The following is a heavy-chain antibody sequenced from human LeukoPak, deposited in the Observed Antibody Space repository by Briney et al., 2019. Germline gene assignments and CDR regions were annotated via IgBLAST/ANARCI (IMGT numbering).Heavy chain of an antibody. Sequence: SVKVSCKASGGTFSSYAISWVRQAPGQGLEWMGGIIPIFGTANYAQKFQGRVTITADESTSTAYMELRSLRSDDTAVYYCAREGAYCSSTSCHLQNWFDPWGQGTLVTVSS. CDR1: GGTFSSYA. CDR2: IIPIFGTA. J-gene: IGHJ5*02. D-gene: IGHD2-2*01. V-gene: IGHV1-69*01. CDR3: AREGAYCSSTSCHLQNWFDP.